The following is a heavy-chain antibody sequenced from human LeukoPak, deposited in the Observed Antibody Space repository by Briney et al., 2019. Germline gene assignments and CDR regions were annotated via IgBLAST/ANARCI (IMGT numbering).Heavy chain of an antibody. J-gene: IGHJ4*02. CDR1: GGSFSGYY. V-gene: IGHV4-34*01. CDR2: INHAGVT. D-gene: IGHD5-18*01. CDR3: ARGGLDQDSWLRLFYFDY. Sequence: SETLSLTCAVYGGSFSGYYWNWIRQPPGRGLEWIGEINHAGVTHSNPSLKSRVTISADTSKNQFSLDLSSVTAADTAIYCCARGGLDQDSWLRLFYFDYWAQGTLVTVSS.